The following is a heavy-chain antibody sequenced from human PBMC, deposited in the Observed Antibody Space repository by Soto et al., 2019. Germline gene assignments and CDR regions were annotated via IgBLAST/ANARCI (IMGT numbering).Heavy chain of an antibody. D-gene: IGHD1-26*01. V-gene: IGHV3-23*01. CDR3: ARRGSGSYYDY. J-gene: IGHJ4*02. Sequence: EVQLLESGGGLVQPGGSLRLSCAASGFTFSSYAMRWVRQAPVKGLEWVSAISGSGGSTYYADSVKGRFTISRDNSKNTLYLQMKSLRAEDTAASYCARRGSGSYYDYWGQGTLVTVSS. CDR2: ISGSGGST. CDR1: GFTFSSYA.